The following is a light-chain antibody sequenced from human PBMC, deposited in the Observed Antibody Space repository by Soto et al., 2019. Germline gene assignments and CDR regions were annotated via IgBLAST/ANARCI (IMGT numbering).Light chain of an antibody. V-gene: IGKV3-20*01. CDR1: QNIYINS. CDR2: GGS. CDR3: QQYGATPLT. J-gene: IGKJ3*01. Sequence: EIVLTQSPDTLSLSPGERATLSCRASQNIYINSLAWYQQRPGQAPRLLIYGGSTRATAVPDRFSGSGSGTDFALTISRLEPEDFAVYYCQQYGATPLTFGPGTKVD.